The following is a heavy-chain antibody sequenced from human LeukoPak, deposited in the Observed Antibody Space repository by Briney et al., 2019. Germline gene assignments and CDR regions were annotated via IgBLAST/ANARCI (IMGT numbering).Heavy chain of an antibody. J-gene: IGHJ4*02. CDR1: GFTFSSYT. CDR3: ARSRLWFGELLYYFDY. Sequence: GGSLRLSCAASGFTFSSYTMNWVRQAPGKGLDWVSSISSSSSYIYYADSVKGRFTISRDNAKNSLYLQMNSLRADDTAVYYCARSRLWFGELLYYFDYWGQGTLVTVSS. V-gene: IGHV3-21*01. CDR2: ISSSSSYI. D-gene: IGHD3-10*01.